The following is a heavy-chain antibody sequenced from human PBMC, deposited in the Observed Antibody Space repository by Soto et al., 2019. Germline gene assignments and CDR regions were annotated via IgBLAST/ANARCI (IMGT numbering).Heavy chain of an antibody. CDR3: ARRGYSSSWYYYYYYGMDV. D-gene: IGHD6-13*01. CDR1: GYTFTSYG. Sequence: ASVKVSCKASGYTFTSYGISWVRQAPGQGLEWMGWISAYSGNTGYAQKLQGRVTMTRNTSISTAYMELSSLRSEDTAVYYCARRGYSSSWYYYYYYGMDVWGQGTTVTVSS. J-gene: IGHJ6*02. CDR2: ISAYSGNT. V-gene: IGHV1-18*01.